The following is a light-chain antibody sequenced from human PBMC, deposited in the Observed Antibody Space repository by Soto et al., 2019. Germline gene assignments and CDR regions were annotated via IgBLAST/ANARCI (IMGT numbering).Light chain of an antibody. CDR3: QQLWTYPLT. V-gene: IGKV1-9*01. Sequence: DTQLTQSPSFLSASVGDRVTITCRASQDVSRSLGWYQQKPGKDPKLLISAASTLHSGVPSRFSGSGSGTDFTLTISSLQPEDFATYYCQQLWTYPLTFGGGTKVEI. CDR2: AAS. CDR1: QDVSRS. J-gene: IGKJ4*01.